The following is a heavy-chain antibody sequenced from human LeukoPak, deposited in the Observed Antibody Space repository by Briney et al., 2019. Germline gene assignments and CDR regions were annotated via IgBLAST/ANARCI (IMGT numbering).Heavy chain of an antibody. D-gene: IGHD2-21*02. Sequence: SETLSLTCTVSGYSISSGYYWGWIRQPPGKGLEWIGSIYHSGSTNYNPSLKSRVTISVDKSKSQFSLKLSSVTAADTAVYYCARGGYCGGDCYTFDYWGQGTLVTVSS. CDR1: GYSISSGYY. CDR2: IYHSGST. CDR3: ARGGYCGGDCYTFDY. V-gene: IGHV4-38-2*02. J-gene: IGHJ4*02.